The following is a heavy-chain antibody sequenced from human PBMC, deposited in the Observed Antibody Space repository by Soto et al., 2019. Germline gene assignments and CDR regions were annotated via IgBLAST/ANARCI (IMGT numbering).Heavy chain of an antibody. D-gene: IGHD6-13*01. CDR1: GFTFSGYA. V-gene: IGHV3-23*01. Sequence: EVQLLEPGGGLVQPGGSLRLSCAASGFTFSGYAMSWVRQAPGKGLEWVSAIGSGSPFYADSVKGRFTISRDKANSMLYLQMNGLRADDTAVYFCAQDLGSSWYHYNSFAPGGQGTLVTVSS. CDR3: AQDLGSSWYHYNSFAP. CDR2: IGSGSP. J-gene: IGHJ5*02.